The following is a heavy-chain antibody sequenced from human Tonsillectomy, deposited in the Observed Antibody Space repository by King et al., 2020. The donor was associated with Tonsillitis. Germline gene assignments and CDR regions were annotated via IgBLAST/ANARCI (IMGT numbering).Heavy chain of an antibody. CDR2: IYQCGRT. Sequence: QLQESGPGLVKPSGTLSLTCTVSGGAIRSSNWWCWVRQPPGKGLGLMGVIYQCGRTNYNPSLKSRVTITVDKSKNQFSLKLSSVTAADTAVYYCARFRLRQFDYWGQGTLVTVSS. D-gene: IGHD5-12*01. CDR3: ARFRLRQFDY. V-gene: IGHV4-4*02. J-gene: IGHJ4*02. CDR1: GGAIRSSNW.